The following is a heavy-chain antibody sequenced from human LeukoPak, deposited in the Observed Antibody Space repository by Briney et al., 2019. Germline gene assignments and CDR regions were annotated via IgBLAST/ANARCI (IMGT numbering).Heavy chain of an antibody. CDR1: GGSISSYY. J-gene: IGHJ4*02. CDR2: IYYSGST. Sequence: SETLSLTCTVSGGSISSYYWSWIRQPPGKGLEWIGYIYYSGSTNYNPSLKSRVTISVDTSKNQFSLKLSSVTAADTAVYYCARESKTPAGTISRSFDYWARGTLVTVSS. D-gene: IGHD1-1*01. V-gene: IGHV4-59*12. CDR3: ARESKTPAGTISRSFDY.